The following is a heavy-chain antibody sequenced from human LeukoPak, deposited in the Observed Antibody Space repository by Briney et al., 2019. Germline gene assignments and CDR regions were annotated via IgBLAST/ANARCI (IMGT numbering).Heavy chain of an antibody. D-gene: IGHD6-13*01. CDR1: GGSIRSSYYY. J-gene: IGHJ4*02. Sequence: SETLSLTCTVSGGSIRSSYYYWGWIRQPPGKGLEWIGSIYDSGSTYYNPSLKSRVTISVDTSKNQFSLKLNSVTAADTAVYYCARDSAAAGLFDYWGQGTLVTVSS. CDR2: IYDSGST. CDR3: ARDSAAAGLFDY. V-gene: IGHV4-39*02.